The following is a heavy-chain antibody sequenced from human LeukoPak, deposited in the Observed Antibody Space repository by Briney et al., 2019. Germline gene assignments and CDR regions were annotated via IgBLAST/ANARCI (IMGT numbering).Heavy chain of an antibody. CDR1: GDSISGYY. J-gene: IGHJ4*02. D-gene: IGHD1-1*01. Sequence: SETLSLTCTVSGDSISGYYWSWIRQHPGKGLEWIGYIYYSGSTYYNPSLKSRVTISVDTSKNQFSLKLSSVTAADTAVYYCATQGLERPHADYFDYWGQGTLVTVSS. CDR3: ATQGLERPHADYFDY. V-gene: IGHV4-59*06. CDR2: IYYSGST.